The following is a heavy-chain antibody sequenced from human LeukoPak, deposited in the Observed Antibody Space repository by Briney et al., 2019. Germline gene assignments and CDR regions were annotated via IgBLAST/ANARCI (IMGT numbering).Heavy chain of an antibody. V-gene: IGHV3-53*01. CDR1: GFTVSNNR. Sequence: GGSLRLSCAASGFTVSNNRLSWVRQAPGMGLEWVSTIYSDGNTYYPDSVKGRFTISRDGSKNTLYLQLNSLRTEDTAIYYCVREREGXNSEHXGQGTLVTVSS. J-gene: IGHJ1*01. D-gene: IGHD2-21*01. CDR3: VREREGXNSEH. CDR2: IYSDGNT.